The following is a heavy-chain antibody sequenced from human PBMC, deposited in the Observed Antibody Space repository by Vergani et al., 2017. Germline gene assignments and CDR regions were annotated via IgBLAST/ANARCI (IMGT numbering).Heavy chain of an antibody. CDR3: ARVGYCSGGSCYGGDY. D-gene: IGHD2-15*01. J-gene: IGHJ4*02. CDR2: INPYNGNT. CDR1: GYTFTNYG. V-gene: IGHV1-18*04. Sequence: QVQLVQSGAEVKKPGSSVKVSCKAYGYTFTNYGISWVRQTPGQGLEWMGWINPYNGNTNYAQKVQGRVTMTTDTSTSTAYMELRSLRSDDTAVYYCARVGYCSGGSCYGGDYWGQGTLVTVSS.